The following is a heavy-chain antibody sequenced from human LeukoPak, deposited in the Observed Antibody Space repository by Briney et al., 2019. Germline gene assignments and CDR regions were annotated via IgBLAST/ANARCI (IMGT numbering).Heavy chain of an antibody. CDR2: ISSSGSTI. CDR3: ARGDSSGYYGENYYYYGMDV. CDR1: GFTFSDYY. V-gene: IGHV3-11*01. J-gene: IGHJ6*02. Sequence: GGSLRLPCAASGFTFSDYYMSWIRQAPGKGLEWVSYISSSGSTIYYADSVKGRFTISRDNAKNSLYLQMNSLRAEDTAVYYCARGDSSGYYGENYYYYGMDVWGQGTTVTVSS. D-gene: IGHD3-22*01.